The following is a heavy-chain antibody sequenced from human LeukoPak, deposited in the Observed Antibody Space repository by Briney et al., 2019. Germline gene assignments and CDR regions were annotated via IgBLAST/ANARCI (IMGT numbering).Heavy chain of an antibody. CDR1: GFTFSSYW. Sequence: PGGSLRLSCAASGFTFSSYWMHWVRQAPGKGLVWVSRINSDGSSTNYADPVKGRFTISRDNAKNTLYLQMNSLRAEDTAVYYCARSLYDSSGSIDYWGQGTLVTVSS. V-gene: IGHV3-74*01. D-gene: IGHD3-22*01. CDR3: ARSLYDSSGSIDY. J-gene: IGHJ4*02. CDR2: INSDGSST.